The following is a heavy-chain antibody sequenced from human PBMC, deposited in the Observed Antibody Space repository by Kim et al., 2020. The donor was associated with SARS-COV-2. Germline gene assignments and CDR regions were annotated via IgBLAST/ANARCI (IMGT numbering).Heavy chain of an antibody. V-gene: IGHV3-48*03. D-gene: IGHD6-13*01. Sequence: DSVKGRFTISRDNAKNSLYLQMNSLRAEDTAVYYCARVDWQQLVPGWFDPWGQGTLVTVSS. CDR3: ARVDWQQLVPGWFDP. J-gene: IGHJ5*02.